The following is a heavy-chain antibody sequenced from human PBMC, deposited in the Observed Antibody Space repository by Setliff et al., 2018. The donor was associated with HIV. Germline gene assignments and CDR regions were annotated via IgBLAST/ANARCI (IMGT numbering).Heavy chain of an antibody. Sequence: PSETLSLTCSVPGYAIDNGYTWGWIRQSPGKGLEWIGNVYHTGRAFYNPSLQSRVTISVDTSKNQFSLKLTSVTAADTAVYYCATADYMYGLNIFDYWYQGTLVTVSS. CDR2: VYHTGRA. CDR3: ATADYMYGLNIFDY. V-gene: IGHV4-38-2*01. D-gene: IGHD5-12*01. J-gene: IGHJ4*02. CDR1: GYAIDNGYT.